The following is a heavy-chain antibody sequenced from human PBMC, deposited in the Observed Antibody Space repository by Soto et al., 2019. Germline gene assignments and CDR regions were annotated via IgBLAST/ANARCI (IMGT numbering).Heavy chain of an antibody. D-gene: IGHD1-7*01. V-gene: IGHV4-4*02. Sequence: LSLTFAVSGGSFTSNNWWTWVRQPPGQGLEWIGEIYRTGSTNYNPSLKSRVTISLDKSENQFSLKVTSLTAADTAVYYCASRDPGTSVDYWGQGTLVTVSS. CDR2: IYRTGST. J-gene: IGHJ4*02. CDR1: GGSFTSNNW. CDR3: ASRDPGTSVDY.